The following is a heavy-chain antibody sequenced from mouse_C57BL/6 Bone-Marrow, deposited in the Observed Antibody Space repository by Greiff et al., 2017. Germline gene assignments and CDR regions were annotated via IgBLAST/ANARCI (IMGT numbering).Heavy chain of an antibody. J-gene: IGHJ4*01. V-gene: IGHV1-76*01. D-gene: IGHD3-1*01. Sequence: QVQLQQSGAELVRPGASVKLSCKASGYTFTDYYINWVKQRPGQGLEWIARIYPGSGNTYYNEKFKGKATLTAEKSSSTAYMQLSILTSEDSAVYFCARSGAMDYWGQGTSVTVSS. CDR3: ARSGAMDY. CDR2: IYPGSGNT. CDR1: GYTFTDYY.